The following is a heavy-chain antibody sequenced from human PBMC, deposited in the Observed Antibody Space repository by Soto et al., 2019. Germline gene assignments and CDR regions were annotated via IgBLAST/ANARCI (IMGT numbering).Heavy chain of an antibody. Sequence: GESLKISCKGSGSSFTSYWIGWVRQMPGKGLEWRGIIYPGDSDTRYRPSFQGQVTISADKSISTAYLQWSSLKASDTAMYYCARQFYDFWGAFDIWGQGTMVTVSS. CDR1: GSSFTSYW. CDR2: IYPGDSDT. D-gene: IGHD3-3*01. J-gene: IGHJ3*02. CDR3: ARQFYDFWGAFDI. V-gene: IGHV5-51*01.